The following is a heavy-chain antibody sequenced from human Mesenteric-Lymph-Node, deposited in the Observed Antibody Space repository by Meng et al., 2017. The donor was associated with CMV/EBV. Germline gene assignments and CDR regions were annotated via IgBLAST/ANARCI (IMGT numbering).Heavy chain of an antibody. J-gene: IGHJ6*02. Sequence: GESLKISCAASGFTFSSYSMNWVRQAPGKGLEWVSSISSSSSYIYYADSVKGRFTISRDNAKNSLHLQMNSLRAEDTAVYYCAREIDSGSYPLHGMDVWGQGTTVTVSS. CDR3: AREIDSGSYPLHGMDV. D-gene: IGHD3-10*01. V-gene: IGHV3-21*01. CDR1: GFTFSSYS. CDR2: ISSSSSYI.